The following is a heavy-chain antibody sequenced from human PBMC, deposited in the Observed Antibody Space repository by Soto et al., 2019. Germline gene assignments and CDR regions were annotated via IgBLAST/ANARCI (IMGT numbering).Heavy chain of an antibody. Sequence: QEQLVESGGGFVKPGGSLRLSCAASGFIFSDYYMSWIRQAPGKGLECLSYISSDTTTISYADSVKGRFTISRDNTNNVLYLQMNSLRAEDTAVYFCARDLKAVVNHIHYNHYGLDVWGQGTTVTVSS. V-gene: IGHV3-11*01. CDR1: GFIFSDYY. CDR3: ARDLKAVVNHIHYNHYGLDV. J-gene: IGHJ6*02. CDR2: ISSDTTTI. D-gene: IGHD3-22*01.